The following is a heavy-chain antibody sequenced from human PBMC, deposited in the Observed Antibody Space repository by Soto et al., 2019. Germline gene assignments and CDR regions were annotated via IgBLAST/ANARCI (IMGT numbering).Heavy chain of an antibody. J-gene: IGHJ4*02. Sequence: EVQLVESGGGLVQPGGSLRLSCAASGFTFSGSWMHWVRHAPGKGLVWVSRINGDGSGTSYADFVKGRFTISRDNAKNTLFLQIKGLRAEDTAVYYCARVIFGSETANDYWGQGTLVTVSS. V-gene: IGHV3-74*01. CDR2: INGDGSGT. CDR1: GFTFSGSW. CDR3: ARVIFGSETANDY. D-gene: IGHD3-3*01.